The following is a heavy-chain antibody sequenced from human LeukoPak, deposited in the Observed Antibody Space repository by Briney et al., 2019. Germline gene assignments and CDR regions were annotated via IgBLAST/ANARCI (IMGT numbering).Heavy chain of an antibody. CDR1: GGTFSSYA. D-gene: IGHD2-2*02. Sequence: GASVKVSCKASGGTFSSYAISWVRQAPGQGLEWMGGIIPIFGTANYAQKFQGRVTITTDESTSTAYMELSSLRSKDTAVYYCARDRGYCSSTSCYTGGWFDPWGQGTLVTVSS. CDR2: IIPIFGTA. CDR3: ARDRGYCSSTSCYTGGWFDP. J-gene: IGHJ5*02. V-gene: IGHV1-69*05.